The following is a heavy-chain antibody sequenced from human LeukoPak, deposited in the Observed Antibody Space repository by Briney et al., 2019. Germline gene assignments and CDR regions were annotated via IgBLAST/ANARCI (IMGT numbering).Heavy chain of an antibody. CDR3: ARDLDYTSTDIDAFDF. CDR2: IIPIFGTA. V-gene: IGHV1-69*13. J-gene: IGHJ3*01. D-gene: IGHD3-3*01. Sequence: SVKVSCKASGGTFSNYAISWVRQAPGQGLEWMGAIIPIFGTANYAQKFQGRVTITADESTSTAYMELSSLRSEDTAVYYCARDLDYTSTDIDAFDFWGQGTMATVSS. CDR1: GGTFSNYA.